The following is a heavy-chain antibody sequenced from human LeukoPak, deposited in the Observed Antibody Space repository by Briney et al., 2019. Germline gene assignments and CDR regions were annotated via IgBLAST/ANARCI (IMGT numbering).Heavy chain of an antibody. J-gene: IGHJ4*02. CDR1: GFTFSSYS. CDR2: ISSSSSYI. CDR3: ARESWDDYGDY. D-gene: IGHD1-26*01. Sequence: PGGSLRPSCAASGFTFSSYSMNWVRQAPGKGLEWVSSISSSSSYIYYADSVKGRFTISRDNAKSSLYLQMNSLRAEDTAVYYCARESWDDYGDYWGQGTLVTVSS. V-gene: IGHV3-21*01.